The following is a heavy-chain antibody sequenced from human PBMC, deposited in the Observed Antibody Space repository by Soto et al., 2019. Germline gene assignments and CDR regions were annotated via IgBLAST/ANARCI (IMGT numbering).Heavy chain of an antibody. CDR2: ISGSGGST. J-gene: IGHJ6*03. CDR3: AKDAYGDYRYYYYYYMDV. Sequence: GGSLRLSCAASGFTFSSYAMSWVRQAPGKGLEWVSAISGSGGSTYYADSVKGRFTISRDNSKNTLYLQMNSLRAEDTAVYYCAKDAYGDYRYYYYYYMDVWGKGTTVTVSS. D-gene: IGHD4-17*01. CDR1: GFTFSSYA. V-gene: IGHV3-23*01.